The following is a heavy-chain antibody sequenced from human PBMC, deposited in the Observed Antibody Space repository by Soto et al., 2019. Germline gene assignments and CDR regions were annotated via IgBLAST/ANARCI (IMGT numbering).Heavy chain of an antibody. Sequence: QVQLVQSGAEVRKPGSSVKVSCKTSGGLISKYSFNWVRQDPGQGLEWMGGVLPISGSTDYAQKFQGRLTITDDRSTSTGYMELSRLRSDDTANYYCATIRVRGGPLRFEYGGQGMLISVSS. J-gene: IGHJ5*01. D-gene: IGHD4-17*01. CDR2: VLPISGST. V-gene: IGHV1-69*06. CDR3: ATIRVRGGPLRFEY. CDR1: GGLISKYS.